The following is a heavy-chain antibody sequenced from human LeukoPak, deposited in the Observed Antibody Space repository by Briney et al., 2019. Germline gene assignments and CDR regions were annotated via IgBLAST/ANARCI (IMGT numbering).Heavy chain of an antibody. D-gene: IGHD5-18*01. Sequence: GSLRLSCATSGFTFSSYGMHWVRQAPGKGLEWVAVISYDGSNKYYADSVKGRFTISRDNSKNTLYLQMNSLRAEDTAVYYCAKEAYTDTAMVLGYYFDYWGQGTLVTVSS. V-gene: IGHV3-30*18. J-gene: IGHJ4*02. CDR2: ISYDGSNK. CDR3: AKEAYTDTAMVLGYYFDY. CDR1: GFTFSSYG.